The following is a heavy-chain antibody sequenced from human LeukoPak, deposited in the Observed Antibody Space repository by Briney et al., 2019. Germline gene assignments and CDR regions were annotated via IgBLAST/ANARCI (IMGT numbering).Heavy chain of an antibody. CDR2: IRYDGSNK. CDR3: AKDLRGIAAAGTPDY. J-gene: IGHJ4*02. V-gene: IGHV3-30*02. Sequence: AGGSLRLSCAASGFTFSRYGMHWVRQAPGKGLEWVAFIRYDGSNKYYADSVKGRFTISRDNSKNTLYLQMNSLRAEDTAVYYCAKDLRGIAAAGTPDYWGQGTLVTVSS. D-gene: IGHD6-13*01. CDR1: GFTFSRYG.